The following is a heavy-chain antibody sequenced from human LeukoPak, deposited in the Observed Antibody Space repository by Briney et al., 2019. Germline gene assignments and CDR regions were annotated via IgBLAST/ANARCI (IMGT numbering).Heavy chain of an antibody. D-gene: IGHD2-2*01. J-gene: IGHJ4*02. V-gene: IGHV3-7*01. Sequence: VGSLRLSCAASGFTFSNYWMSWVRQAPGKGLEWVANIKHDGSEKYYVDSVKGRFTISRDNAKNSLSLQMNSLRAEDTAVYYCARTPRYCSSTGCFYFDYWGQGTLVTLSS. CDR2: IKHDGSEK. CDR1: GFTFSNYW. CDR3: ARTPRYCSSTGCFYFDY.